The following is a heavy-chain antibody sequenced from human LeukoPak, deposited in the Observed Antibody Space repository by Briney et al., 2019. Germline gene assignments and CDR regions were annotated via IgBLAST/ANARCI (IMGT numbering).Heavy chain of an antibody. D-gene: IGHD7-27*01. CDR3: ARELGYSGY. CDR1: GYTFTSYD. V-gene: IGHV1-8*01. J-gene: IGHJ4*02. Sequence: ASVKVSCKASGYTFTSYDINWVRQATGQGLEWMGWMNPNSGNTGYAQKFQGRVTMTRDTSTSTVYMELSSLRSEDTAVYYCARELGYSGYWGQGTLVTVSS. CDR2: MNPNSGNT.